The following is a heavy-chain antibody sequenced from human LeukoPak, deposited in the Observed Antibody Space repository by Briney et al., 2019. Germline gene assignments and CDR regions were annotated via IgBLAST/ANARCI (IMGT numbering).Heavy chain of an antibody. CDR2: IYTSGST. D-gene: IGHD3-22*01. V-gene: IGHV4-4*09. J-gene: IGHJ4*02. Sequence: SETLSLTCTVSGGSMSSYYWSWIRQPPGKGLEWIGHIYTSGSTNYNPSLKSRVTISVDTSKNQFSLKLSSVTAADTAVYYCARSDSSGYYPNIYFDYWGQGTLVTVSS. CDR1: GGSMSSYY. CDR3: ARSDSSGYYPNIYFDY.